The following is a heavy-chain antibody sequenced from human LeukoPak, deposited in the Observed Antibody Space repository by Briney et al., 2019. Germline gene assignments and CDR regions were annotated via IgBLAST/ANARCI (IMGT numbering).Heavy chain of an antibody. D-gene: IGHD2-15*01. Sequence: PSETLSLTCTVSGGSISTGDYYWSWIRQPPGKGLEWIGYIYYTGSTYYNPSLKSRVTISVDTSKNQFSLKLSSVTAADTAVYYCARRGGNIDYWGQGTLVTVSS. CDR1: GGSISTGDYY. CDR2: IYYTGST. J-gene: IGHJ4*02. V-gene: IGHV4-30-4*08. CDR3: ARRGGNIDY.